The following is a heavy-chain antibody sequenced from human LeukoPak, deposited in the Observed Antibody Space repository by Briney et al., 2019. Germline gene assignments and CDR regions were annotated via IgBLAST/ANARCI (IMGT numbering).Heavy chain of an antibody. J-gene: IGHJ3*02. CDR2: TYYSGST. Sequence: SETLSLTCTVSGGSISSGDYYWSWIRQPPGKGLEWIGYTYYSGSTYYNPSLKSRVTISVDTSKNQFSLKLSSVTAADTAVYYCARQDDSSGDYYVSAFDIWGQGTMVTVSS. D-gene: IGHD3-22*01. V-gene: IGHV4-30-4*08. CDR3: ARQDDSSGDYYVSAFDI. CDR1: GGSISSGDYY.